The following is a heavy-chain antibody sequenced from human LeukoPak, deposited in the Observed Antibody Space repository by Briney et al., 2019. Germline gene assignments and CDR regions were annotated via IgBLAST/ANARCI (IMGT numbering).Heavy chain of an antibody. Sequence: GASVKVPCKASGGTFSSYAISWVRQAPGQGLEWMGRIIPILGIANYAQKFQGRVTITADKSTSTAYMELSSLRSEDTAVYYCARDGFKGYDSSGYYYPYDYWGQGTLVTVSS. CDR3: ARDGFKGYDSSGYYYPYDY. CDR1: GGTFSSYA. J-gene: IGHJ4*02. V-gene: IGHV1-69*04. CDR2: IIPILGIA. D-gene: IGHD3-22*01.